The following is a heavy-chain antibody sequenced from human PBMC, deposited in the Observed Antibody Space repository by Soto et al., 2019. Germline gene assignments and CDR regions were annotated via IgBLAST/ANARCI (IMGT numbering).Heavy chain of an antibody. CDR3: ARGDSSGWYIFLLDI. D-gene: IGHD6-19*01. J-gene: IGHJ3*02. CDR1: GFTFSSYW. V-gene: IGHV3-7*01. CDR2: IKQDESEK. Sequence: EVQLVESGGGLVQPGGSLRLSCVASGFTFSSYWMSWVRQAPGKGLEWVANIKQDESEKFYVDSVKGRFTISRDNARNSLYLQMNSLRAEDTAVYYCARGDSSGWYIFLLDIWGLGTKVTVSS.